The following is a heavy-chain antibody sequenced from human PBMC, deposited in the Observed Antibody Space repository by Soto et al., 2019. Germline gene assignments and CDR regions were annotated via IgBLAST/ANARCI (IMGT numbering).Heavy chain of an antibody. D-gene: IGHD6-19*01. V-gene: IGHV1-2*02. CDR2: INPNGGDT. CDR1: GYTFTGYS. Sequence: VASVKVSCKASGYTFTGYSMHWVRQAPGQGLEWMGWINPNGGDTIYAQKFQGRVTLTTDTSISTAYMELNGLRSDDTATYYCAREASAVVSLDYWGQGTLVTVSS. J-gene: IGHJ4*02. CDR3: AREASAVVSLDY.